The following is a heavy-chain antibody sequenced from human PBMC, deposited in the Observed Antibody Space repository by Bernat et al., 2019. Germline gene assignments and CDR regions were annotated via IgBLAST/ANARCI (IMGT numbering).Heavy chain of an antibody. V-gene: IGHV3-23*01. CDR2: IGGGGGDI. CDR3: AKDMRGYYRPSDY. J-gene: IGHJ4*02. D-gene: IGHD3-22*01. Sequence: EVQLSESGGGLVQPGGSLRLSCEVSGFTFSFYAMNWVRQAPGKGLEWVSSIGGGGGDIYYPASVRGRFTISRDNSKNTLYLQMNSLRAEDTAIYYCAKDMRGYYRPSDYWGQGTLVTVSS. CDR1: GFTFSFYA.